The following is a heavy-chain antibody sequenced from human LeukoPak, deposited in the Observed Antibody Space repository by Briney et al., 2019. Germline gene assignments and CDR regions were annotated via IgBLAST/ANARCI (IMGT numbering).Heavy chain of an antibody. CDR2: IAPSDSYT. J-gene: IGHJ5*02. CDR1: GCSFPSYW. Sequence: GGSLLISCKGSGCSFPSYWITWGRQVPGKGQEWMGRIAPSDSYTNYNPSFEGHVTMEKSITTVYLQWSSLKASDTAMHYCVRQPPGVYDTTQNWFDPWGQGTLVTVSS. V-gene: IGHV5-10-1*01. D-gene: IGHD3-22*01. CDR3: VRQPPGVYDTTQNWFDP.